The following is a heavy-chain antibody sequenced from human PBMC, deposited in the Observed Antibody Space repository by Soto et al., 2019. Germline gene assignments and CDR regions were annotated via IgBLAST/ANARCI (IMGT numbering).Heavy chain of an antibody. CDR1: GGTFSSYA. V-gene: IGHV1-69*13. Sequence: SVKVSCKASGGTFSSYAISWLRQAPGQGLEWMGGIIPIFGTANYAQKFQGRVTITADESTSTAYMELSSLRSEDTAVYYCARGQYSSSWGSHYYYYGMDVWGQGTTVTVSS. CDR2: IIPIFGTA. CDR3: ARGQYSSSWGSHYYYYGMDV. D-gene: IGHD6-13*01. J-gene: IGHJ6*02.